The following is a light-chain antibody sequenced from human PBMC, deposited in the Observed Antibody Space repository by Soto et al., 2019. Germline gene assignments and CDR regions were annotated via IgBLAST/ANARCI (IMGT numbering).Light chain of an antibody. Sequence: QSALTQPRSVSGSPGQSVTISCTGTSSDVGGYNYVSWYQQHPGKAPKLMIYGVTKRPSGVPDRFSGSRSGNTASLTISGLQAEDEDDYYCCSYAGSYTWVFGGGTKLTVL. CDR2: GVT. CDR1: SSDVGGYNY. J-gene: IGLJ3*02. CDR3: CSYAGSYTWV. V-gene: IGLV2-11*01.